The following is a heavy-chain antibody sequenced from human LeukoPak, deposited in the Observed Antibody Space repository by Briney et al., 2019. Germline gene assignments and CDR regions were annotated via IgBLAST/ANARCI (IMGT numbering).Heavy chain of an antibody. CDR3: ARVRMVRGVITN. D-gene: IGHD3-10*01. CDR2: INHSGST. J-gene: IGHJ4*02. V-gene: IGHV4-34*01. CDR1: GGSFSGYY. Sequence: PSETLSLTCAVYGGSFSGYYWSWIRQPPGKGLEWIGEINHSGSTNYNPSLKSRVTISVDTSKNQFSLKLSSVTAADTAVYYCARVRMVRGVITNWGQGTLVTVSS.